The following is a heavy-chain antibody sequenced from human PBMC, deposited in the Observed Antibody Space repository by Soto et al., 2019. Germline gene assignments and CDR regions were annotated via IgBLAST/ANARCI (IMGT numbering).Heavy chain of an antibody. CDR2: ISAYNGNT. D-gene: IGHD3-22*01. V-gene: IGHV1-18*01. J-gene: IGHJ4*02. CDR3: ARDIVRYYDSSRRFDY. CDR1: GYTFTSYG. Sequence: GASVKVSCKASGYTFTSYGISWVRQAPGQGLEWMGWISAYNGNTNYAQKLQGRVTMTTDTSTSTAYMELRSLRSDDTAVYYCARDIVRYYDSSRRFDYWGQRTLVTVSS.